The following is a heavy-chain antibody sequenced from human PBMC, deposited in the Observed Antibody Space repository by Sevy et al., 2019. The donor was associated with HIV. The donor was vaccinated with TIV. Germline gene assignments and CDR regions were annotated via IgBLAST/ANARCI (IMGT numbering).Heavy chain of an antibody. CDR2: IYYNGHI. D-gene: IGHD1-26*01. CDR1: GGSITSLY. V-gene: IGHV4-59*08. Sequence: SETLSLTCTVSGGSITSLYWNWIRQPPGKGLEWIANIYYNGHINYNPSLKSRVTLSLDTSKKRFSLRLSSVTAADTAMYYWAGESAWGGGYSWGQGTLVTVSS. J-gene: IGHJ4*02. CDR3: AGESAWGGGYS.